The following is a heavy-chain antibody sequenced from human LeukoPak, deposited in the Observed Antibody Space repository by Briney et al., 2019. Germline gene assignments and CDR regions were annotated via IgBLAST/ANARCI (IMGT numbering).Heavy chain of an antibody. CDR3: ATDPSRLTVVVNPFFDY. Sequence: ASVKVSCKASGGTFSSYAISWVRQAPGQGLEWMGGIIPIFGTANYAQKFQGRVTITADESTSTAYMELSSLRSEDTAVYYCATDPSRLTVVVNPFFDYWGQGTLVTVSS. D-gene: IGHD3-22*01. CDR1: GGTFSSYA. CDR2: IIPIFGTA. V-gene: IGHV1-69*13. J-gene: IGHJ4*02.